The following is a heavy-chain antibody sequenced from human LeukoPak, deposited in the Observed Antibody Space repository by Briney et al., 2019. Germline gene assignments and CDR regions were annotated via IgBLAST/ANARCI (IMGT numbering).Heavy chain of an antibody. Sequence: GESLKISCKGSGYSFTSYWIGWARQMPGKGLEWMGTIYPGASYTRYSPSFQGQVTISGDKSISTAHLQWSSLKASDTAMYYCARRIGYDGFDIWGQGTMVTVSS. CDR2: IYPGASYT. J-gene: IGHJ3*02. CDR1: GYSFTSYW. CDR3: ARRIGYDGFDI. D-gene: IGHD2-15*01. V-gene: IGHV5-51*01.